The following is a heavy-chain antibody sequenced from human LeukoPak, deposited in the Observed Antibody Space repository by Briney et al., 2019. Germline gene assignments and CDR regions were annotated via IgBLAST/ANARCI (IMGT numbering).Heavy chain of an antibody. Sequence: SESLSLTRTVSGGSISSSSYYWGGIRQPPGKGLEWIGSIYYIGSTHYNPSLKSRVTISVDTSKNQFSLKLSSVTAADTAVYYCARQMSSGWFLRWFDPWGQVTLVTVSS. CDR2: IYYIGST. D-gene: IGHD6-19*01. V-gene: IGHV4-39*01. CDR1: GGSISSSSYY. CDR3: ARQMSSGWFLRWFDP. J-gene: IGHJ5*02.